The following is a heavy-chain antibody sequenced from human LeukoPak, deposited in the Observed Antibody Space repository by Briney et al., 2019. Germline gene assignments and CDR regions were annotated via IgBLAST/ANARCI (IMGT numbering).Heavy chain of an antibody. J-gene: IGHJ3*02. CDR3: ARGIGTSYDSSRDAFDI. CDR2: IYSPGTN. Sequence: SETLSLTCTVSAGSINSGDYYWSWIRQPAGKGLEWIGRIYSPGTNYNYNPSVKSRVTISIDTSKNQFSLKLTSVTAADTAVYYCARGIGTSYDSSRDAFDIWGQGTMVTVSS. CDR1: AGSINSGDYY. V-gene: IGHV4-61*02. D-gene: IGHD3-22*01.